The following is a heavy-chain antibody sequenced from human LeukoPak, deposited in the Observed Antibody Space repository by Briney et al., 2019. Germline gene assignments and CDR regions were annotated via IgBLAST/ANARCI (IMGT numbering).Heavy chain of an antibody. CDR1: GFTFSSHG. CDR3: ARSLRVRGVPDYMDV. D-gene: IGHD3-10*02. Sequence: GGSLRLSCAASGFTFSSHGMHWVRQAPGKGLEWVAVISYDGSNKYYADSVKGRFTISRDNSKNMLYLQMNSLRAEDTAVYYCARSLRVRGVPDYMDVWGKGTTVIISS. CDR2: ISYDGSNK. J-gene: IGHJ6*03. V-gene: IGHV3-30*03.